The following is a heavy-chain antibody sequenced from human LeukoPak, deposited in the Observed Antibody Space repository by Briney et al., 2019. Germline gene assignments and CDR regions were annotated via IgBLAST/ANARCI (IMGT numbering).Heavy chain of an antibody. V-gene: IGHV1-2*02. CDR1: GYTFTGYF. J-gene: IGHJ4*02. CDR2: INPNSGGT. D-gene: IGHD2-2*01. CDR3: ARFLGGCCSSPTCQNFDY. Sequence: GASVKVSCKASGYTFTGYFMHWVRQAPGQGLEWMGWINPNSGGTNYAQKFQGRVTMTRDTSISTAYMELSGLRSDDTAVYYCARFLGGCCSSPTCQNFDYWGQGTLVTVSS.